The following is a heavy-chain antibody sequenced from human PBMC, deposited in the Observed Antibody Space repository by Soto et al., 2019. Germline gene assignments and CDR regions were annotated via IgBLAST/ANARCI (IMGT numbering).Heavy chain of an antibody. CDR1: GFSFSIYA. J-gene: IGHJ4*02. D-gene: IGHD3-22*01. Sequence: EVQLLESGGGLVQPGGSLRLSCAASGFSFSIYAMSWVRQAPGKGLEWVCGISASGENTYYADSVKGRFTISRDNSKNSLYLQMNSLRAEDTAVYYCARDLGDYYDSSGPFDYWGQGTLVTVSS. CDR2: ISASGENT. CDR3: ARDLGDYYDSSGPFDY. V-gene: IGHV3-23*01.